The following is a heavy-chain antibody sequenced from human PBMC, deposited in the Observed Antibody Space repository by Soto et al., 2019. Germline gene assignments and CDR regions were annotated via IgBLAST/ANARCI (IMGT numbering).Heavy chain of an antibody. CDR1: GFTYRSYD. J-gene: IGHJ6*02. D-gene: IGHD3-10*01. CDR2: LGGAGAR. V-gene: IGHV3-13*01. Sequence: PGGSLRLSCAAFGFTYRSYDMHWVRQVAGKGLEWVSSLGGAGAREYAESVKGRLVISRDNANSLYLQMDSLRAGDTAIYYCTRASFGVGMDLWGQGTPVTVSS. CDR3: TRASFGVGMDL.